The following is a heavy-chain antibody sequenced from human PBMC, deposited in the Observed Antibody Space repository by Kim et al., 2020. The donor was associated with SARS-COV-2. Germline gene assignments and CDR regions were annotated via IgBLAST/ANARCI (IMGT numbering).Heavy chain of an antibody. CDR2: ISGSGGGT. D-gene: IGHD1-26*01. CDR1: GFTFSSYA. Sequence: GGSLRLSCAASGFTFSSYAMSWVRQAPGKGLEWVSAISGSGGGTYYADSVKGRFTISRDNSKNTLYLQMNSLRAEDTAVYYCAKAVKMGPYYFDYWGQGTLVTVSS. V-gene: IGHV3-23*01. J-gene: IGHJ4*02. CDR3: AKAVKMGPYYFDY.